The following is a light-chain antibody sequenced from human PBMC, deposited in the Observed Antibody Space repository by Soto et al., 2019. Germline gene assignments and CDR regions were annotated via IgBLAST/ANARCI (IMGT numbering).Light chain of an antibody. CDR2: DAS. CDR1: QRVASD. J-gene: IGKJ1*01. V-gene: IGKV3-20*01. Sequence: VLTQSPGTLSLSPGEGATLSCRASQRVASDLAWSLQKPGQPPRLLIYDASIRASGIPDRISGSGSERDFNLTMSRLEPEDAAVYYCTRYLNSPPSFEQGTNFEI. CDR3: TRYLNSPPS.